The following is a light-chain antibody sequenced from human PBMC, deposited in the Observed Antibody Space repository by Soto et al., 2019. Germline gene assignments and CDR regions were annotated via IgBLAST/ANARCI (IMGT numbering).Light chain of an antibody. CDR3: QQGHNWPLT. CDR1: QSINSE. CDR2: GAS. Sequence: EIVMTQSPATLSLSPGERAALSCRASQSINSELAWYQQKPGQPPRLLIYGASNRATGVPARFTGSESGSEFTLTISGLQYEDFAVYYCQQGHNWPLTFGQGTRLEI. J-gene: IGKJ2*01. V-gene: IGKV3-15*01.